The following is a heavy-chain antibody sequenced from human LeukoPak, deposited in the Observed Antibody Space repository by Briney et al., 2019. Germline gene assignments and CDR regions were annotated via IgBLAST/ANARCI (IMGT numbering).Heavy chain of an antibody. CDR2: ISGSGGST. J-gene: IGHJ6*03. CDR1: GFPFSSYA. V-gene: IGHV3-23*01. D-gene: IGHD3-3*01. CDR3: AKDFWSGYYRDDYMDV. Sequence: GGSLRLSCAASGFPFSSYAMSWVRQAPGKGLEWVSAISGSGGSTYYADSVKGRFTIFRDNSKNTLYLQMNSLRAEDTPVYYSAKDFWSGYYRDDYMDVWGKGTTVTVSS.